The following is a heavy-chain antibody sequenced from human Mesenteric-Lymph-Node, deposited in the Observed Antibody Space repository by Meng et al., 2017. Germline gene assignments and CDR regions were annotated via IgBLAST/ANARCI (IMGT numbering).Heavy chain of an antibody. CDR3: ARYRYSYQLYYFDY. CDR1: GGSSSGYY. D-gene: IGHD5-18*01. V-gene: IGHV4-59*01. J-gene: IGHJ4*02. Sequence: SQTLSLTCVVYGGSSSGYYWSWIRQPPGKGLEWIGYIYYNGSTNYNPSLKSRVTISVDTSKNQFSLKLSSVTAADTAVYYCARYRYSYQLYYFDYWGQGTLVTVSS. CDR2: IYYNGST.